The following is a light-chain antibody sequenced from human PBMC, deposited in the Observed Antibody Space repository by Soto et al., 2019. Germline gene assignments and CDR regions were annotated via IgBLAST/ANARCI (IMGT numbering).Light chain of an antibody. J-gene: IGKJ3*01. CDR3: QQRSSWPFT. Sequence: VLTQSPDTLSLSPGERATLSCRASQSVGSSSLGWYQQKPGQAPRLVIFDISNRATGIPDRFSGSGSGTDCTLTISRLEPEDFAVYYCQQRSSWPFTFGPGTKVDIK. CDR2: DIS. V-gene: IGKV3D-20*02. CDR1: QSVGSSS.